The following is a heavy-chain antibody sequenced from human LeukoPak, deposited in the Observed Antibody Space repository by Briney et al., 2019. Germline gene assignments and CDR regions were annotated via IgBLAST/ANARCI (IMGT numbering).Heavy chain of an antibody. D-gene: IGHD3-3*01. J-gene: IGHJ5*02. Sequence: GGSLRLSCAASGFTFSSYAMSWVRQAPGKGLEWVSAISGSGGSTYYAASVKGRFTISRDNSKNTLYLQMNSLRAEDTAVYYCASHRYYDFWSGYYPETFDPWGQGTLVTVSS. CDR1: GFTFSSYA. CDR2: ISGSGGST. CDR3: ASHRYYDFWSGYYPETFDP. V-gene: IGHV3-23*01.